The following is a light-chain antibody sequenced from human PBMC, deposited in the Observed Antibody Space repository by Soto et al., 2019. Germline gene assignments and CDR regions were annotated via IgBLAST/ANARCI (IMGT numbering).Light chain of an antibody. V-gene: IGKV3-15*01. CDR1: QSVSNN. Sequence: DKVMTQSPATLSVSRRERATLXXRASQSVSNNLAWYQQKPGQTPRXVIYAASTRATDIPARFSGSGSGTEFTLTISSLQSEDFAIYYCQQYNNWPITFGQGTRLEIK. CDR2: AAS. CDR3: QQYNNWPIT. J-gene: IGKJ5*01.